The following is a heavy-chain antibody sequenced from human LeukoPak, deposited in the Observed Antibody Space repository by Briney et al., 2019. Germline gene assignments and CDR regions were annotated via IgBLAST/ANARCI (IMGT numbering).Heavy chain of an antibody. CDR3: ASRGATSYYYYGMDV. J-gene: IGHJ6*02. Sequence: GGSLRLSCAASGFTVSSDYMSWVRQAPGKGLEWVSVIYSGGSTYYADSVKGRFTISRDNSKNTLYLQMNSLRAEDTAVYYCASRGATSYYYYGMDVWGQGTTVTVFS. V-gene: IGHV3-66*01. CDR2: IYSGGST. D-gene: IGHD1-26*01. CDR1: GFTVSSDY.